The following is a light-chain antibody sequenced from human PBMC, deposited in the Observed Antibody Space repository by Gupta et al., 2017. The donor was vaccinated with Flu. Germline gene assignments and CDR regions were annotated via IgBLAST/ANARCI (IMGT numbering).Light chain of an antibody. CDR2: GAS. CDR3: QQYNNWPLT. CDR1: QRVGSM. J-gene: IGKJ4*01. V-gene: IGKV3-15*01. Sequence: EIVVTQSPATLSVSPGERATLSCRASQRVGSMLAWYQQKPGQAPRLLIYGASTRATGIPARLSGSGSGTEFTLTISSLQSEDFGVYYCQQYNNWPLTFVGGTKVEIK.